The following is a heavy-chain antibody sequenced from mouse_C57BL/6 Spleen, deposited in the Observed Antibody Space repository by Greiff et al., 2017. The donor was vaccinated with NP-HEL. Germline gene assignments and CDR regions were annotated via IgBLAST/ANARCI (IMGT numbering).Heavy chain of an antibody. CDR1: GYSFTSYY. CDR3: ARKAWFAY. Sequence: QVQLQQSGPELVQPGASVKISCTASGYSFTSYYIHWVKQRPGQGLEWLGWIYPGSGNTKYNEKFKGKATLTADTSSRTAYMQLSSLTSEDSAVYCCARKAWFAYWGQGTLVTVSA. CDR2: IYPGSGNT. J-gene: IGHJ3*01. V-gene: IGHV1-66*01.